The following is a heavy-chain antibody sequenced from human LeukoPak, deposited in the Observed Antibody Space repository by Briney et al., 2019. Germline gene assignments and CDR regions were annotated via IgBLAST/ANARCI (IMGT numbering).Heavy chain of an antibody. D-gene: IGHD5-18*01. J-gene: IGHJ4*02. CDR3: ARHRHSHCYDY. CDR2: SSNSRST. V-gene: IGHV4-39*01. CDR1: GDCVSSSSTIYY. Sequence: SETLSFTCTVSGDCVSSSSTIYYWGWVRQPPGKGLERIGSSSNSRSTYYNPSLRSRVTISAVTSNNHSSLKLTSVTAADTAVYYCARHRHSHCYDYWGQGTLVTVSS.